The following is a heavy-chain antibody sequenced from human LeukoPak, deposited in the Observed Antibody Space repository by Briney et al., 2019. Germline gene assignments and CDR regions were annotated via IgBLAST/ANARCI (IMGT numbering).Heavy chain of an antibody. CDR3: AHRNTAMVRVDY. Sequence: GGSLRLSCAAPGFTFSNAWMSWVRRAPGKGLEWVGRIKSKTDGGTTDYAAPVKGRFTISRDDSKNTLYLQMSSLKTEDTAVYFCAHRNTAMVRVDYWGQGNLVTVSS. CDR1: GFTFSNAW. CDR2: IKSKTDGGTT. D-gene: IGHD5-18*01. V-gene: IGHV3-15*01. J-gene: IGHJ4*02.